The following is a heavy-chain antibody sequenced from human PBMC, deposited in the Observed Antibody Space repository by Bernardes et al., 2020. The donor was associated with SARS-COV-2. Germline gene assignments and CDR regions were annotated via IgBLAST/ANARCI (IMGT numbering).Heavy chain of an antibody. J-gene: IGHJ3*02. CDR1: GYTFTGYY. D-gene: IGHD2-2*01. CDR2: INPNSGGT. CDR3: ARVPNLYCSSTSCLDAFDI. V-gene: IGHV1-2*02. Sequence: ASVKVSCKASGYTFTGYYMHWVRQAPGQGLEWMGWINPNSGGTNYAQKFQGRVTMTRDTSISTAYMELSRLRSDDTAVYYCARVPNLYCSSTSCLDAFDIWGQGTMVTVSS.